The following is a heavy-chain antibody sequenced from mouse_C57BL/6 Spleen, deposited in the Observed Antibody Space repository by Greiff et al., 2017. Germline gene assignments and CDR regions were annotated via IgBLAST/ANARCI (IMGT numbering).Heavy chain of an antibody. CDR3: ARGGATMITWYFEV. Sequence: QVQLQQPGAELVKPGASVKMSCKASGYTFTSYWITWVKQRPGQGLEWIGDIYPGSGSTNYNEKFKSKATLTVDTSSSTAYMQLSSLTSEDSAVYDCARGGATMITWYFEVWGTGTTVTVSS. J-gene: IGHJ1*03. CDR2: IYPGSGST. V-gene: IGHV1-55*01. CDR1: GYTFTSYW. D-gene: IGHD2-4*01.